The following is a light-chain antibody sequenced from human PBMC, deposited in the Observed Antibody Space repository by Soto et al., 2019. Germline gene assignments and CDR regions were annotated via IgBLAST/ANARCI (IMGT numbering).Light chain of an antibody. CDR2: GAS. J-gene: IGKJ2*01. CDR1: QSVSSN. CDR3: QQYNNWPPYT. Sequence: EIVMTQSPATLSVSPGERATLSCRASQSVSSNLAWYQQKPGQAPRLLIYGASTRATGIPARFSGSGSGTECTRTISSLQSEDVAVYYCQQYNNWPPYTFGQGTTLEIK. V-gene: IGKV3-15*01.